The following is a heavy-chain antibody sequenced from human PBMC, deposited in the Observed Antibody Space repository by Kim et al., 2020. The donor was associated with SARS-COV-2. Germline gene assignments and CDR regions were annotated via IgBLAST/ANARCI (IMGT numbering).Heavy chain of an antibody. J-gene: IGHJ6*03. CDR1: GYSFSSYY. Sequence: ASVKVSCKASGYSFSSYYMPWVRQAPGQGLEWMGIIIPILGITSYAQKFQGRVTMTTDTSTGTVYMELSSLTSEDTAVYYCARERRSTTCDGCYHCLYVW. V-gene: IGHV1-46*03. CDR3: ARERRSTTCDGCYHCLYV. D-gene: IGHD2-2*01. CDR2: IIPILGIT.